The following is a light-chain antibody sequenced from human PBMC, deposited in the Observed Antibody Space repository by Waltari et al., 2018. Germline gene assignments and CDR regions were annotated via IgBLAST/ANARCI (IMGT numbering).Light chain of an antibody. V-gene: IGKV1-39*01. CDR3: QQSSSVHVN. CDR1: QSTRRF. Sequence: DIQMTQSPSSLSASVGDRVTITFRASQSTRRFLNWYQQKPGKAPTLLIYAASRFQTGVTSRFSGSGSETDFTLTISSLQPEDFATYYCQQSSSVHVNIGPGTKVDIK. CDR2: AAS. J-gene: IGKJ3*01.